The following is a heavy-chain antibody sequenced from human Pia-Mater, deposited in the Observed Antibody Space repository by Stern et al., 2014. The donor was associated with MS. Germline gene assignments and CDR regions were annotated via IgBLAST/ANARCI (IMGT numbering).Heavy chain of an antibody. CDR2: IYYSGST. V-gene: IGHV4-31*03. CDR1: GGSISSGGYY. CDR3: ARGPLSYGYRWFDP. D-gene: IGHD5-18*01. Sequence: QVQLQESGPGLVKPSQTLPLTCTVSGGSISSGGYYWSWIRQHPGKGLEWIGYIYYSGSTYYNPSLKSRVTISVDTSKNQFSLKLSSVTAADTAVYYCARGPLSYGYRWFDPWGQGTLVTVSS. J-gene: IGHJ5*02.